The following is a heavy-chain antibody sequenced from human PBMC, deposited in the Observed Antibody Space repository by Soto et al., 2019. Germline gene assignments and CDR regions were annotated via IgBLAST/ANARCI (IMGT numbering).Heavy chain of an antibody. CDR2: IYSSGST. Sequence: SDTLSPTFNQCGNPISVYYWSWIRQPPGKRPEWLGCIYSSGSTKYNPSLRSRVTLSIETPRSQFSLRLNSVTAADTAVYYCARARYYGAKNDFWGQGTRVS. CDR1: GNPISVYY. J-gene: IGHJ4*02. V-gene: IGHV4-59*01. D-gene: IGHD1-26*01. CDR3: ARARYYGAKNDF.